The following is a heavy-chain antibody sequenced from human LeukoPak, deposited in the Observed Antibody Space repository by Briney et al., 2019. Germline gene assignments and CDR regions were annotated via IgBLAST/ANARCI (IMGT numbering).Heavy chain of an antibody. CDR1: GYPFTSYG. V-gene: IGHV1-18*01. CDR3: ARDPVRYFDDAFDI. CDR2: ISAYNGNT. D-gene: IGHD3-9*01. Sequence: ASVKVSCKASGYPFTSYGISWVRQAPGQGLEWRGWISAYNGNTNYAQKLQGRVTMTTDTSTSTAYMELRSLRSDDTAVYYCARDPVRYFDDAFDIWGQGTMVTVSS. J-gene: IGHJ3*02.